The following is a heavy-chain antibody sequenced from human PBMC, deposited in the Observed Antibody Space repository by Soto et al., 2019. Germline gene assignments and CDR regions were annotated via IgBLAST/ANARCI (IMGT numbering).Heavy chain of an antibody. J-gene: IGHJ5*01. CDR3: VKDAVSYNGKWDWFDS. Sequence: DVHLLQSGGGLVQPGGSLTLSCAASRFIFSDFAMNWVRQAPGKGMEWVSSIGGSSSDRHYADSVRGRFIISRDNSKNTMYLQMNSLRDDDTAVYYCVKDAVSYNGKWDWFDSWGQGTLVTVSS. V-gene: IGHV3-23*01. CDR2: IGGSSSDR. D-gene: IGHD1-26*01. CDR1: RFIFSDFA.